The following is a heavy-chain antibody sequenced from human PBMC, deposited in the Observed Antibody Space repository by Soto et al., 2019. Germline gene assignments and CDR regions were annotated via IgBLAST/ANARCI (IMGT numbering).Heavy chain of an antibody. Sequence: GGSLRLSCAASGFTFSSYSMNWVRQAPGKGLEWVSYISSSSTIYYADSVKGRFTISRDNAKNSLYLQMNSLRDEDTAVYYCARESSSYNWFDPWGQGTLVTVSS. J-gene: IGHJ5*02. CDR2: ISSSSTI. D-gene: IGHD6-13*01. V-gene: IGHV3-48*02. CDR3: ARESSSYNWFDP. CDR1: GFTFSSYS.